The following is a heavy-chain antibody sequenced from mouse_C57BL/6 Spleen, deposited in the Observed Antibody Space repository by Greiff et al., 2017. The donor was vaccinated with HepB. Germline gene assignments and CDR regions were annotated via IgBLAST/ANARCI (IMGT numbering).Heavy chain of an antibody. CDR3: ARVPFYYDYDDYAMDY. Sequence: VQLQQSGPGLVQPSQSLSITCTVSGFSLTSYGVHWVRQSPGKGLEWLGVIWSGGSTDYNAAFISRLSISKDNSKSQVFFKMNSLQADDTAIYYCARVPFYYDYDDYAMDYWGQGTSVTVSS. D-gene: IGHD2-4*01. CDR2: IWSGGST. J-gene: IGHJ4*01. V-gene: IGHV2-2*01. CDR1: GFSLTSYG.